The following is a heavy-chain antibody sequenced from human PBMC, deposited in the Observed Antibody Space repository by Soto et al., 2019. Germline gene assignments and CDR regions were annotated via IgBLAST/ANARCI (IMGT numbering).Heavy chain of an antibody. CDR3: ASFYYGSGSFREAFDI. CDR2: IIPILGIA. Sequence: ASVKVSCKASGYTFTSYGISWVRQAPGQGLEWMGRIIPILGIANYAQKFQGRVTITADKSTSTAYMELSSLRSEDTAVYYCASFYYGSGSFREAFDIWGQGTMVTVSS. J-gene: IGHJ3*02. V-gene: IGHV1-69*04. D-gene: IGHD3-10*01. CDR1: GYTFTSYG.